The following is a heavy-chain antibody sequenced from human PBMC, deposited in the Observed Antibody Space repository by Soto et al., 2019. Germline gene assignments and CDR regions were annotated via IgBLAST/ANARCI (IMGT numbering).Heavy chain of an antibody. CDR2: IIPNLNLD. Sequence: QVRLVQSGAEVKKPGFSVKVSCKASGDSFTSYTFHWVRQAPGQGLEWMGRIIPNLNLDNYAQRFEGRVTITADRSTNTAYMELHSLTSGDTAMYYCARVVKESSGWQYYLDLWGQVTLVTVSS. V-gene: IGHV1-69*02. J-gene: IGHJ4*02. CDR1: GDSFTSYT. CDR3: ARVVKESSGWQYYLDL. D-gene: IGHD3-22*01.